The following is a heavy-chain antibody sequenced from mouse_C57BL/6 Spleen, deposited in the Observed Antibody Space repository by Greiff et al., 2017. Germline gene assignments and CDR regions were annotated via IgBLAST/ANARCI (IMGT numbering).Heavy chain of an antibody. CDR1: GYTFTDYY. Sequence: VQLQQSGPELVKPGASVKISCKASGYTFTDYYMNWVKQSHGKSLEWIGDINPNNGGTSYNQKFKGKATLTVDKSSSTAYMQLSSLTSEDSAVYYCARWEGSSYWYFDVWGTGTTVTVSS. D-gene: IGHD1-1*01. V-gene: IGHV1-26*01. CDR3: ARWEGSSYWYFDV. J-gene: IGHJ1*03. CDR2: INPNNGGT.